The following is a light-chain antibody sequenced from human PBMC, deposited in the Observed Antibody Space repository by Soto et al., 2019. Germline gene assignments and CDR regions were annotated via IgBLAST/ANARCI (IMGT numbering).Light chain of an antibody. Sequence: QSALTQPPSASGSPGQSVTISCTGTSGDVGGYEYVSWYQHHPGRAPKLLIYEDTKRPSGVPGRFSGSKSGNTASLTVSGLKADDEADYYCTSYAGTDPLGVVFGGGTKLTVL. CDR2: EDT. J-gene: IGLJ2*01. CDR1: SGDVGGYEY. V-gene: IGLV2-8*01. CDR3: TSYAGTDPLGVV.